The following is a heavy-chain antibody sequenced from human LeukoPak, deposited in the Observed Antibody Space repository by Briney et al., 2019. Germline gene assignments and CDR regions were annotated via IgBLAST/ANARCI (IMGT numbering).Heavy chain of an antibody. D-gene: IGHD6-19*01. CDR1: GFTFSSYG. Sequence: GGSLRLSCAASGFTFSSYGMHWVRQAPGKGLEWVAVIWYGGSNKYYADSVKGRFTISRDNSKNTLYLQMNSLRAEDTAVYYCAGSGWSYFDYWGQGTLITVSS. V-gene: IGHV3-33*08. J-gene: IGHJ4*02. CDR3: AGSGWSYFDY. CDR2: IWYGGSNK.